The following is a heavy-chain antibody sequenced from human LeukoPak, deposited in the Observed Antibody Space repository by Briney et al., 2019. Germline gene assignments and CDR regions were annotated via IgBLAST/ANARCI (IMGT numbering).Heavy chain of an antibody. J-gene: IGHJ4*02. Sequence: PGGSLRLSCAASGFTFSSYWMSWVRQAPGKGLEWVANIRQDGSEKYYVDSVKGRFTISRDNAKNSLYLQMNSLRAEDTAVYYCARALYYYDSSGYFGYWGQGTLVTVSS. CDR3: ARALYYYDSSGYFGY. CDR2: IRQDGSEK. CDR1: GFTFSSYW. D-gene: IGHD3-22*01. V-gene: IGHV3-7*04.